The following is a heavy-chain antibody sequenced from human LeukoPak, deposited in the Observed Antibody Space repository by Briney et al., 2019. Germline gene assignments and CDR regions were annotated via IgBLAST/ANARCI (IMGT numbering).Heavy chain of an antibody. J-gene: IGHJ6*02. V-gene: IGHV4-59*01. CDR2: IYYSGST. D-gene: IGHD6-25*01. Sequence: SETLSLTCAVYGGSFSGYYWSWIRQPPGKGLEWIGYIYYSGSTNYNPSLKSRVTISVDTSENQFSLKLSSVTAADTAVYYCARGGSIAAAVAKYYGMDVWGQGTTVTVSS. CDR3: ARGGSIAAAVAKYYGMDV. CDR1: GGSFSGYY.